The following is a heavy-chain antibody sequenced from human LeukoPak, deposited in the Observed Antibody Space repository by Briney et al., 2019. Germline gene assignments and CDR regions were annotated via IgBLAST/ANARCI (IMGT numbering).Heavy chain of an antibody. CDR2: ISAYNGNT. D-gene: IGHD2-8*01. Sequence: ASVKVSCKASGYTFTSYGISWVRQAPGQGIEWMAWISAYNGNTNYAQKLQGRVTMTTDTSTSTAYMELRSLRSDDTAVYYCAREIEYCTNGVCFPWFDPWGQGTLVTVSS. V-gene: IGHV1-18*01. J-gene: IGHJ5*02. CDR1: GYTFTSYG. CDR3: AREIEYCTNGVCFPWFDP.